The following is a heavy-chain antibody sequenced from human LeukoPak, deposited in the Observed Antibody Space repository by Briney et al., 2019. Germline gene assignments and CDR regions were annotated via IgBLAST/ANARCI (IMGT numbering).Heavy chain of an antibody. CDR3: ARGWSSGYSDY. J-gene: IGHJ4*02. Sequence: GGSLRLSCAASGFISSDYSMNWVRQAPGKGLEWVASIRSRTGYIYYGDSVRGRFTISRDMAKNSLYLEMNSLTVEDTAVYYCARGWSSGYSDYWGQGTLVSVSS. V-gene: IGHV3-21*01. CDR2: IRSRTGYI. CDR1: GFISSDYS. D-gene: IGHD3-22*01.